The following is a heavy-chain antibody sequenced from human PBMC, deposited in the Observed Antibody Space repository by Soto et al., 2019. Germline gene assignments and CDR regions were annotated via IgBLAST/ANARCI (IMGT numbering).Heavy chain of an antibody. Sequence: PGGSLRLSCAASGFTFSSYGMHWVRQAPGKELEWVAVISYDGSNKYYADSVKGRFTISRDNSKNTLYLQMNSLRAEDTAVYYCAKDVLPAASDYYYGMDVWGQGTTVTVSS. CDR2: ISYDGSNK. V-gene: IGHV3-30*18. J-gene: IGHJ6*02. CDR3: AKDVLPAASDYYYGMDV. D-gene: IGHD2-2*01. CDR1: GFTFSSYG.